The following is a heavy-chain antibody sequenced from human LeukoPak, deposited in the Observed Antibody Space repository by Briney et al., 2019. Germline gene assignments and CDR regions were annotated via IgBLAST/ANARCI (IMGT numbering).Heavy chain of an antibody. CDR2: ISSSGSTI. Sequence: AGRSLRLSCAASGFTFSDYYMSWIRQAPGKGLEWVSYISSSGSTIYYADSVKGRFTISRDNAKNSLYLQMNSLRAEDTAVYYCARERYYYDSSYYYVKYFDYWGQGTLVTVSS. CDR1: GFTFSDYY. CDR3: ARERYYYDSSYYYVKYFDY. D-gene: IGHD3-22*01. V-gene: IGHV3-11*01. J-gene: IGHJ4*02.